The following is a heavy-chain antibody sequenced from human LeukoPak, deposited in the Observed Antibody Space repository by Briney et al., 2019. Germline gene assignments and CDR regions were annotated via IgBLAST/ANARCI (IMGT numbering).Heavy chain of an antibody. V-gene: IGHV1-69*13. Sequence: GASVKVSCKASGDTFSSYAISWVRQAPGQGLEWMGGIIPIFGTANYAQKFQGRVTITADESTSTAYMELSSLRSEDTAVYYCARGSLRYFDWLSNNWFDPWGQGTLVTVSS. J-gene: IGHJ5*02. CDR2: IIPIFGTA. CDR3: ARGSLRYFDWLSNNWFDP. CDR1: GDTFSSYA. D-gene: IGHD3-9*01.